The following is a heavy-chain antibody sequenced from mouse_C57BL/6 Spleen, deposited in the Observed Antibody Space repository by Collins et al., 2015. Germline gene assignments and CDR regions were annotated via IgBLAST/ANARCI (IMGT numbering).Heavy chain of an antibody. V-gene: IGHV1-54*01. CDR2: ISPGGGGT. CDR3: ARHYYGNRDY. Sequence: QVQLQQSGAELVRPGTSVKVSCKASGYAFSNYLIEWVKQRPGQGLEWIGVISPGGGGTIYNEKFEGKATVTADKSSSTAYMQLSSLTSEDSAVYFCARHYYGNRDYWGQGTTLTVSS. J-gene: IGHJ2*01. CDR1: GYAFSNYL. D-gene: IGHD1-1*01.